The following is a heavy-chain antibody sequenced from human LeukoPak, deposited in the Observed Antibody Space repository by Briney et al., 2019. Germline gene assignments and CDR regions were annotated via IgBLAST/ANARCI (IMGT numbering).Heavy chain of an antibody. J-gene: IGHJ4*02. V-gene: IGHV4-39*01. Sequence: QSSETLSLTCTVFGGSISSSSYYWGWIRQPPGKGLEWIGRIYYSGSTYYNPSLKSRVTISVDTSKNQFSLKLSSVTAADTAVYYCARLSISYYYGSSGYPDYFDYWGQGTLVTVSS. CDR3: ARLSISYYYGSSGYPDYFDY. D-gene: IGHD3-22*01. CDR1: GGSISSSSYY. CDR2: IYYSGST.